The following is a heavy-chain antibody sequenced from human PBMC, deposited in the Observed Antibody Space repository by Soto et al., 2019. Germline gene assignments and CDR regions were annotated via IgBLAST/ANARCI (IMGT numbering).Heavy chain of an antibody. CDR3: ARDRGYSYGFPRMSYYGMDV. CDR1: GFTLISYS. J-gene: IGHJ6*02. Sequence: GGSLRLSCSSFGFTLISYSMNWFRQAPGNWLEWVSSISSSSSYIYYADSVKVRFTISRDNAKNSLYLQMNSLRAEDTAVYYCARDRGYSYGFPRMSYYGMDVWGQGTTVTVSS. V-gene: IGHV3-21*01. D-gene: IGHD5-18*01. CDR2: ISSSSSYI.